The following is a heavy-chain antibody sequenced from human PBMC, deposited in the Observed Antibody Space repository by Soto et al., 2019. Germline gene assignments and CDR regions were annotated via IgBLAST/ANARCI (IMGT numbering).Heavy chain of an antibody. D-gene: IGHD2-2*01. CDR1: GGSISSYY. Sequence: PSETLSLTCTGSGGSISSYYWSWIRQPAGKGLEWIGRIYTSGSTNYNPSLKSRVTMSVDTSKNQFSLKLRSVTAADTAVYYCARGVPAVILPGYGMDVWGQGTTVTVSS. CDR2: IYTSGST. V-gene: IGHV4-4*07. CDR3: ARGVPAVILPGYGMDV. J-gene: IGHJ6*02.